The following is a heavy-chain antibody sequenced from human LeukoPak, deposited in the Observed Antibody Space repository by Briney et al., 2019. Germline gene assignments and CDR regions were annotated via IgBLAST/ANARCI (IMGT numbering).Heavy chain of an antibody. V-gene: IGHV1-8*01. Sequence: ASVKVSCKASGYTFTSYDINWVRQATGQGLEWMGWMNPNSGNTGYAQKFQGRVTMTRNTSISTAYMELSSLRSDDTAVYYCARDYYDSSGYYDAEYFQHWGQGTLVTVSS. J-gene: IGHJ1*01. D-gene: IGHD3-22*01. CDR3: ARDYYDSSGYYDAEYFQH. CDR1: GYTFTSYD. CDR2: MNPNSGNT.